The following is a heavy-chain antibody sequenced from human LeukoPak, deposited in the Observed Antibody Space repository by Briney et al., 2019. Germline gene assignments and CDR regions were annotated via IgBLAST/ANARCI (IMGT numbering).Heavy chain of an antibody. CDR2: MNPNSGNT. CDR1: GYTFTSYD. V-gene: IGHV1-8*01. D-gene: IGHD2-15*01. J-gene: IGHJ6*02. CDR3: ARGPIEGGYYFYYYGMDV. Sequence: ASVTVSCTASGYTFTSYDINWVRQAPGQGLGWMGWMNPNSGNTGYAHKFQGRVTMTRNNSKSTAYMQLSSLRSEDTAVYYCARGPIEGGYYFYYYGMDVCGQRTTVTASS.